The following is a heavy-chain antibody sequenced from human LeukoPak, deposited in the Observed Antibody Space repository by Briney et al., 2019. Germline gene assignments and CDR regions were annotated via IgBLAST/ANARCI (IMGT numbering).Heavy chain of an antibody. Sequence: SETLSLTCAVYGGSFSGYYWRWIRQPPGKGLEWIGEINHSGSTNYNPSLKSRVTISVDTSKNRFSLKLSSVTAADTAVYYCARSERGVRGVTIKFYYWGQGTLVTVSS. CDR2: INHSGST. J-gene: IGHJ4*02. V-gene: IGHV4-34*01. CDR3: ARSERGVRGVTIKFYY. D-gene: IGHD3-10*01. CDR1: GGSFSGYY.